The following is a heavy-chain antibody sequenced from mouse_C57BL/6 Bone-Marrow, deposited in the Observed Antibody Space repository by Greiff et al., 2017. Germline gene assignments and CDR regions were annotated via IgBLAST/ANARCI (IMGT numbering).Heavy chain of an antibody. Sequence: VKVIESGPGLVAPSQSLSITCTVSGFSLTSYGVHWVRQPPGKGLEWLVVIWSDGSTTYNSALKSRLSISKDNSKSQVFLKMNSLQTDDTAMYYCARHPWDPPYYAMDYWGQGTSVTVSS. V-gene: IGHV2-6-1*01. CDR3: ARHPWDPPYYAMDY. CDR1: GFSLTSYG. J-gene: IGHJ4*01. CDR2: IWSDGST. D-gene: IGHD4-1*01.